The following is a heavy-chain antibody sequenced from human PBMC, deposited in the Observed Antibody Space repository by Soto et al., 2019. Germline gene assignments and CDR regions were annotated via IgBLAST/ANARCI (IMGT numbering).Heavy chain of an antibody. Sequence: QLQLQESGPGLVKPSETLSLTCTVSGGSISSSSYYWGWIRQPPGKGLEWIGSIYYSGRTYYKSSIQSRVTISVDTSKNQFSLKLSSVTAADTALYYCARLRYSGTYYSDYWGRGTLFTVSS. CDR3: ARLRYSGTYYSDY. D-gene: IGHD1-26*01. V-gene: IGHV4-39*01. J-gene: IGHJ4*02. CDR2: IYYSGRT. CDR1: GGSISSSSYY.